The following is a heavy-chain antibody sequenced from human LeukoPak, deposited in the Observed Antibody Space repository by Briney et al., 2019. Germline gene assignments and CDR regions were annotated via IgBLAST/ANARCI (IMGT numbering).Heavy chain of an antibody. CDR1: GGSISSYY. V-gene: IGHV4-59*01. CDR2: IYYSGST. Sequence: SETLSLTCTVSGGSISSYYWSWIRQPPGKGLEWIGCIYYSGSTNYNPSLKSRVTISVDTSKNQFSLKLSSVTAADTAVYYCARGNPYSYGLPDYWGQGTLVTVSS. CDR3: ARGNPYSYGLPDY. D-gene: IGHD5-18*01. J-gene: IGHJ4*02.